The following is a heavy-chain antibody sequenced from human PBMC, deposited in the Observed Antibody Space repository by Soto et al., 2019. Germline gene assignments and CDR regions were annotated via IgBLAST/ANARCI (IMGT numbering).Heavy chain of an antibody. CDR3: ARDLSMIVPNGAFDI. Sequence: SETLYLTGTVPGGSVSSGSYYWSWIRQPPGKGLEWIGYIYYSGSTNYNPSLKSRVTISVDTSKNQFSLKLSSVTAADTAVYYCARDLSMIVPNGAFDIWGQGTMVTVSS. V-gene: IGHV4-61*01. CDR1: GGSVSSGSYY. CDR2: IYYSGST. D-gene: IGHD3-22*01. J-gene: IGHJ3*02.